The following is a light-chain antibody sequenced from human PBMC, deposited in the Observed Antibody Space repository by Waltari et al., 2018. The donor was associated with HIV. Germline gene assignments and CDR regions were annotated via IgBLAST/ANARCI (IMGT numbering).Light chain of an antibody. CDR3: CSYADGNKVI. V-gene: IGLV2-23*02. Sequence: QSALTQPASVSGSPGQSITISCTGPSSDVASYHLVSWYQQHPGKSPKLTIYDVSKRTSGVSNRFSGSKSGNTASLTISGRQADDESDYSCCSYADGNKVIFGGRTILTVL. CDR1: SSDVASYHL. J-gene: IGLJ2*01. CDR2: DVS.